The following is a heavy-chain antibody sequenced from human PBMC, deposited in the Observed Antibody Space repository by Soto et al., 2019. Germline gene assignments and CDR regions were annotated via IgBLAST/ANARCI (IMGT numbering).Heavy chain of an antibody. V-gene: IGHV4-30-4*01. CDR1: GGSISSGDYY. D-gene: IGHD6-13*01. CDR3: ARQYSSSWFHGMDV. Sequence: PSETLSLTCTVPGGSISSGDYYGSWIREPPGKGLEWIGYIYYSGSTYYNPSLKSRVTISVDTSKNQFSLKLSSVTAADTAVYYCARQYSSSWFHGMDVWGQGTTVTVSS. J-gene: IGHJ6*02. CDR2: IYYSGST.